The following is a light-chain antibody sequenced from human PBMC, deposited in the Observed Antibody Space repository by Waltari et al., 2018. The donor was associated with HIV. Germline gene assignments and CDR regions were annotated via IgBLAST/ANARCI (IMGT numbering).Light chain of an antibody. J-gene: IGLJ3*02. CDR2: QDN. Sequence: SYEVTQPPSVSVSPGQKASITCSGASLGEKYTSWYQQRPGQSPVLVIYQDNYRPSGIPDRFSGSNSGNTATLTISGTQSMDEADYYCQAWDSGTVVFGGGTKLTVL. CDR1: SLGEKY. V-gene: IGLV3-1*01. CDR3: QAWDSGTVV.